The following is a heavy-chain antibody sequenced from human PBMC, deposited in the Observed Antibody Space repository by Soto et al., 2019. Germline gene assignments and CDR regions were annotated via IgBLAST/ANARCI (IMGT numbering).Heavy chain of an antibody. CDR2: IYYSGST. CDR1: GGSISSYY. D-gene: IGHD2-2*01. V-gene: IGHV4-59*01. Sequence: QVQLQESGPGLVKPSETLSLTCTVSGGSISSYYWSWIRQPPGKGLEWIGYIYYSGSTNYNPSLKSRVTISVDTSKNQFSLKLSSVTAADTAVYYCARDSESSTSCYGRGCGKRNNWFDPWGQGTLVTVSS. CDR3: ARDSESSTSCYGRGCGKRNNWFDP. J-gene: IGHJ5*02.